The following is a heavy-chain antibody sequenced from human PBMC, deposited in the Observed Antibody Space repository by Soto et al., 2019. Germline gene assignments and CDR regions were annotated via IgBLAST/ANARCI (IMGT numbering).Heavy chain of an antibody. CDR1: GFTLTSYW. V-gene: IGHV3-7*01. Sequence: EEQLVESGGGLVQPGGSLRLSCAASGFTLTSYWMSWVRQAPGKGLEWVANIKHDGSEKYYVDSVRGRFTTARDNAKNTVYLQINRLKVEDTAVYYCARDERRVTYIDVWGKGTTVTVSS. D-gene: IGHD4-4*01. CDR3: ARDERRVTYIDV. J-gene: IGHJ6*04. CDR2: IKHDGSEK.